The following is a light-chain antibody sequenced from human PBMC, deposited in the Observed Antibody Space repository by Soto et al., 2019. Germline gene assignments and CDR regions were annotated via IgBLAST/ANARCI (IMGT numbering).Light chain of an antibody. V-gene: IGKV1-5*01. CDR2: DAS. J-gene: IGKJ1*01. Sequence: DIHMTQSPSSLSVSVGDRVTITCRTSQNINAWLAWYQQRPGQAPQLLIYDASTVQSGVPSRFSGSGAGTEFTLTISSLQPDDSAPYYCQHDSLYSPWTFGQGTKVEIK. CDR1: QNINAW. CDR3: QHDSLYSPWT.